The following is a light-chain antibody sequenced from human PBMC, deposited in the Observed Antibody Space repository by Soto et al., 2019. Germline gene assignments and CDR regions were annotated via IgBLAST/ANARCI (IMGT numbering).Light chain of an antibody. CDR2: KAS. V-gene: IGKV1-5*03. Sequence: DIQMTQSPSTLSSSVGDRVTITCRASQSINRWLAWYQQKPGKAPKLLIYKASSLESGVPSRFSGGGIGTEFSLSISSLQPDDFATYYCIQDYNYPLTFGGGTKVDI. J-gene: IGKJ4*01. CDR3: IQDYNYPLT. CDR1: QSINRW.